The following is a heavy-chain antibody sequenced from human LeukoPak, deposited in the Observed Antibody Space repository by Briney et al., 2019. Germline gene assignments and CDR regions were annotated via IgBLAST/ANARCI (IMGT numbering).Heavy chain of an antibody. CDR3: ARLRGSARYFDY. Sequence: VGSLRLSCAASGFTFSSYSMNWVRQAPGKGLEWVSHISPSSSTIYYADSVKGRFTISRDNAKNSLYLQMNSLRDEDTAVYYCARLRGSARYFDYWGQGTLVTVSS. J-gene: IGHJ4*02. D-gene: IGHD6-19*01. CDR2: ISPSSSTI. V-gene: IGHV3-48*02. CDR1: GFTFSSYS.